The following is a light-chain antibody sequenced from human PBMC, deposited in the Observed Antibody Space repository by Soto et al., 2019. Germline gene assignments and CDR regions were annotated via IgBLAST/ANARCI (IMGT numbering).Light chain of an antibody. CDR1: QSISKW. V-gene: IGKV1-5*01. CDR3: QQYTGYSQWT. Sequence: DIQMTQSPSTLSAVVGDRVTITCRASQSISKWLAWYQQKPGKAPKLLIYDASTLESGVPSRFSGSGSGTDFSLTINSLQPVDFATYYCQQYTGYSQWTFGQGTKV. CDR2: DAS. J-gene: IGKJ1*01.